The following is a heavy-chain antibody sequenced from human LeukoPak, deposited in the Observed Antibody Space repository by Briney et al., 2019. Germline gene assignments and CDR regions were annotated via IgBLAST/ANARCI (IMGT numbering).Heavy chain of an antibody. CDR1: GFTFSSYA. J-gene: IGHJ4*02. Sequence: PGGSLRLSCAASGFTFSSYAMSWVRQAPGKGLEWVAVIWYDGSNKYYADSVKGRFTISRDNPKNTLYVQMNSLRAEDTAVYYCARGRGADYGGNSGYFDHWGQGTLVTVSS. D-gene: IGHD4-23*01. CDR3: ARGRGADYGGNSGYFDH. CDR2: IWYDGSNK. V-gene: IGHV3-33*08.